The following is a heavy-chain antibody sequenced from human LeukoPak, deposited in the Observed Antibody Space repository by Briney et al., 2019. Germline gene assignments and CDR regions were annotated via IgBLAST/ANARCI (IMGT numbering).Heavy chain of an antibody. CDR1: GFTFSSYA. D-gene: IGHD1-7*01. J-gene: IGHJ4*02. V-gene: IGHV3-23*01. CDR3: AKQEIGTTWSVGY. CDR2: ISGSGGST. Sequence: GGSLRLSCAASGFTFSSYAMSWVRQAPGKGLEWVSAISGSGGSTYYADSVKGRFTISRDNSKNTLYLQMNSLKPEDTAVYYCAKQEIGTTWSVGYWGQGTLVTVSS.